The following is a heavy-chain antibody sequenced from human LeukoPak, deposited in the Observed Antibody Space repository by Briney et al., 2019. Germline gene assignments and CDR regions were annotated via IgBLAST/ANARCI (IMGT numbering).Heavy chain of an antibody. CDR2: INHSGST. Sequence: SETLSLTCAVYGGSFSGYYWSWIRQPPGKGLEWIGEINHSGSTNYNPSLKSRVTISVDTSKNQFSLKLSFVTAADTAVYYCARRGYDYVWGSYRYTGFDYWGQGTLVTVSS. D-gene: IGHD3-16*02. CDR1: GGSFSGYY. V-gene: IGHV4-34*01. J-gene: IGHJ4*02. CDR3: ARRGYDYVWGSYRYTGFDY.